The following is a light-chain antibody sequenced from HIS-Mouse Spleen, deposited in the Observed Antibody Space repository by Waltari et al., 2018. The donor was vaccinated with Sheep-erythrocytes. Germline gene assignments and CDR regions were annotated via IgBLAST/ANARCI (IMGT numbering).Light chain of an antibody. Sequence: EIVITQSPATLSVSPGERATLSCRASQSVSSNLAWYQQKPGQAPRPRIYGASTRATGIPARFSGSGSGTEFTLTISSMQSEDFAVYYCQQYNNWPWTFGQGTKVEIK. CDR1: QSVSSN. CDR2: GAS. V-gene: IGKV3-15*01. J-gene: IGKJ1*01. CDR3: QQYNNWPWT.